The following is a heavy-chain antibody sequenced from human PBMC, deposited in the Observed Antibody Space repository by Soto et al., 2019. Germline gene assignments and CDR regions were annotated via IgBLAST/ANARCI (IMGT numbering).Heavy chain of an antibody. V-gene: IGHV4-59*01. J-gene: IGHJ4*02. CDR1: GGSISGSY. Sequence: SETLSLTCSVSGGSISGSYWSWIRQSPGKGLEWLGYVYYTGSTNYSPSLRSRVSISVDTSKNEFSLRLSSVTAADTAVYFCARSVAVPGAHINYWGQGTQVTVSS. D-gene: IGHD6-19*01. CDR2: VYYTGST. CDR3: ARSVAVPGAHINY.